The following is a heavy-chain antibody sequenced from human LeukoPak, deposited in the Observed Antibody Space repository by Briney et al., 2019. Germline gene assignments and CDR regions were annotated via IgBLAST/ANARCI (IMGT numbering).Heavy chain of an antibody. CDR2: IYYSGST. CDR3: AREEMPGKFDY. J-gene: IGHJ4*02. V-gene: IGHV4-39*07. Sequence: SETLSLTCTVSGGSITSSYYWGWIRQPPGKGLEWIGSIYYSGSTYYNPSLKSRVTISVDTSKNQFSLRLSSLTAADTAMYFCAREEMPGKFDYWGQGILVTVSS. CDR1: GGSITSSYY. D-gene: IGHD1-26*01.